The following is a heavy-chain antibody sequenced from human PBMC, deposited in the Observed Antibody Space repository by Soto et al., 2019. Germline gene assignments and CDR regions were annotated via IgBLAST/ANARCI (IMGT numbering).Heavy chain of an antibody. CDR3: ARYDFWSGYLDYYYGMDV. D-gene: IGHD3-3*01. CDR1: GYTFTSYG. J-gene: IGHJ6*02. CDR2: ISAYNGNT. Sequence: QVQLVQSGAGVKKPGASVKVSCKASGYTFTSYGISWVRQAPGQGLEWMGWISAYNGNTNYAQKLQGRVTMTTDTSTSTAYMELRRLRSDDTAVYYCARYDFWSGYLDYYYGMDVWGQGTTVTVSS. V-gene: IGHV1-18*01.